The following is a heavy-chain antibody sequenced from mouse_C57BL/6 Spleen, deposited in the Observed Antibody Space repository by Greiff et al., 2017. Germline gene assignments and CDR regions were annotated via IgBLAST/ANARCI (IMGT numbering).Heavy chain of an antibody. D-gene: IGHD2-4*01. V-gene: IGHV1-50*01. Sequence: QVQLQQSGAELVKPGASVKLSCKASGYTFTSYWMQWVKQRPGQGLEWIGEIDPSDSYTNYNQKFKGKATLTVDTSSSTAYMQLSSLTSEDSAVYYCARFLYDYDSWFAYWGQGTLVTVSA. CDR1: GYTFTSYW. CDR2: IDPSDSYT. J-gene: IGHJ3*01. CDR3: ARFLYDYDSWFAY.